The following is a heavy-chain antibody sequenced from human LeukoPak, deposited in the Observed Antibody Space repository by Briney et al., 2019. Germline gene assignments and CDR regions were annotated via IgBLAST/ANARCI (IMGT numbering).Heavy chain of an antibody. J-gene: IGHJ4*02. CDR1: GYTFTSYD. CDR2: MNPNSDNT. D-gene: IGHD3-22*01. CDR3: ARVYDSSGHYPIDY. Sequence: ASVKVSCKASGYTFTSYDINWVRQATGQGLEWMGWMNPNSDNTGYARKFQGRVTITRNTSISTAYMEPSSLRSGDTAVYYCARVYDSSGHYPIDYWGQGTLVTVSS. V-gene: IGHV1-8*01.